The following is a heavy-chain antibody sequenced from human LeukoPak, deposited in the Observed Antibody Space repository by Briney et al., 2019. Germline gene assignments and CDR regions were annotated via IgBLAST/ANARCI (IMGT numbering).Heavy chain of an antibody. D-gene: IGHD6-13*01. CDR3: ARDRIAAASGWFGP. CDR2: INPNSGDT. J-gene: IGHJ5*02. V-gene: IGHV1-2*06. Sequence: ASVKVSCKASGYTFTGYYMNWVRRAPGQGLEWLGRINPNSGDTDYAQKFQGRVTLTRDRSITTAYLELSRLTSDDTAVYFCARDRIAAASGWFGPWGQGTLVTVSS. CDR1: GYTFTGYY.